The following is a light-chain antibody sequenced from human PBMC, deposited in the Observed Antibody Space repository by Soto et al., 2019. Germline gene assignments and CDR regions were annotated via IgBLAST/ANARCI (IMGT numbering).Light chain of an antibody. J-gene: IGKJ5*01. CDR2: GAS. CDR3: QQFGTSPPST. CDR1: LSVSSNY. V-gene: IGKV3-20*01. Sequence: EIVLTQSPGTLSLSPGERATLSCRASLSVSSNYLAWYQQKPGQAPRLLIYGASSRATAIPDRFSGSGSGTDFALTISRLEPEDFAVYYCQQFGTSPPSTFGQGTRLEIK.